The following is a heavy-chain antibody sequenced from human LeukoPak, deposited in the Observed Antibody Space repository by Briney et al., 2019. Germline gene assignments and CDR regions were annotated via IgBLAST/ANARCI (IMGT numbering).Heavy chain of an antibody. CDR1: GGSISSYY. Sequence: PSETLSLTCTVSGGSISSYYWSWIRQPAGKGLEWIGRIYTSGSTNYNPSLKSRVTISVDTSKNQFSLKLSSVTAADTAVYYCARDQGWYSGYYYMDVWGKGTTVTVSS. J-gene: IGHJ6*03. CDR2: IYTSGST. V-gene: IGHV4-4*07. CDR3: ARDQGWYSGYYYMDV. D-gene: IGHD6-13*01.